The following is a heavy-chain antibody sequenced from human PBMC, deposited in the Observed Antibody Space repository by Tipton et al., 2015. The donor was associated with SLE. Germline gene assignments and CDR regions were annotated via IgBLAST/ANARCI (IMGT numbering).Heavy chain of an antibody. Sequence: GSLRLSCAGSGFTVSSSYMTWVRRAPGKGLEWVSTIYSGGTTYYADSVKGRFTISRDNSRNTLYLQMNSLRTEDTAVYYCGRAANIAATPDYWGQGTLVTVSS. V-gene: IGHV3-53*05. CDR2: IYSGGTT. J-gene: IGHJ4*02. D-gene: IGHD6-13*01. CDR3: GRAANIAATPDY. CDR1: GFTVSSSY.